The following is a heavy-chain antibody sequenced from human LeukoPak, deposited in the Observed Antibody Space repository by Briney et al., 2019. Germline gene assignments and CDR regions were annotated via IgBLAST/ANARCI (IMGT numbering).Heavy chain of an antibody. V-gene: IGHV4-61*02. CDR1: GGSISSGSYY. CDR3: AGTMVVTPDYFDY. J-gene: IGHJ4*02. CDR2: IYTSGST. Sequence: SETLSLTCTVSGGSISSGSYYWSWIRQPAGKGLEWIGRIYTSGSTNYNPSLKSRVTISADTSKNQFSLKLSSVTAADTAVYYCAGTMVVTPDYFDYWGQGTLVTVSS. D-gene: IGHD4-23*01.